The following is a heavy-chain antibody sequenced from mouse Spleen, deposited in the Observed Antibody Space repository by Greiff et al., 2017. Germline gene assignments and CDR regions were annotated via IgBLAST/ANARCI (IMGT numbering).Heavy chain of an antibody. CDR1: GYTFTSYW. J-gene: IGHJ3*01. Sequence: QVQLQQPGAELVMPGASVKLSCKASGYTFTSYWMHWVKQRPGQGLEWIGEIDPPDSYTNYNQKFKGKATLTVDKSSSTAYMQLSSLTSEDSAVYYCASGRYYGSSAWFAYWGQGTLVTVSA. V-gene: IGHV1-69*01. CDR2: IDPPDSYT. CDR3: ASGRYYGSSAWFAY. D-gene: IGHD1-1*01.